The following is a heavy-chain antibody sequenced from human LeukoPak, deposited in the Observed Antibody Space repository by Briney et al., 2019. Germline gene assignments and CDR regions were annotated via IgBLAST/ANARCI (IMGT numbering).Heavy chain of an antibody. J-gene: IGHJ4*02. CDR3: AREGPTTVTTVSAFDY. CDR2: INHSGST. CDR1: GGSFSVYY. Sequence: SETLSLTCAVYGGSFSVYYWSWIRQPPGKGLEWIGEINHSGSTNYNPSLRSRVTISVDTSKNQFSLKLSSVTAADTAVYYCAREGPTTVTTVSAFDYWGQGTLVTVSS. D-gene: IGHD4-17*01. V-gene: IGHV4-34*01.